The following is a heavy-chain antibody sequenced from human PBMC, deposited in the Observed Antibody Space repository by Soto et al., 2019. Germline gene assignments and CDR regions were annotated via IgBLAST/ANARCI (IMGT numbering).Heavy chain of an antibody. J-gene: IGHJ5*02. CDR3: ARDLGYYDFTGEKNWFDP. V-gene: IGHV1-69*13. Sequence: GASVKVSCKASGGTFSSYAISWVRQAPGQGLEWMGGIIPIFGTANYAQKFQGRVTIIADESTSTAYMELSSLRSEDTAVYYCARDLGYYDFTGEKNWFDPWGQGTLVTVSS. D-gene: IGHD3-3*01. CDR1: GGTFSSYA. CDR2: IIPIFGTA.